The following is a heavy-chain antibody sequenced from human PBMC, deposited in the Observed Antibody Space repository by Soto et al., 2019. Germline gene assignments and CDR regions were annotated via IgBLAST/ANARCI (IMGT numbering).Heavy chain of an antibody. J-gene: IGHJ4*02. CDR2: ISHSGST. D-gene: IGHD1-26*01. CDR3: ARAGVGGNDFDH. CDR1: GGSLNSYY. V-gene: IGHV4-59*01. Sequence: QVQLQESGPGLVKPSETLSLTCTVSGGSLNSYYWSWIRQPPGKRLEWIGYISHSGSTKYNPSLKSRVTISVDTSKNQFSLNVRSVTAADTAVYYCARAGVGGNDFDHWGQGTLVNVSS.